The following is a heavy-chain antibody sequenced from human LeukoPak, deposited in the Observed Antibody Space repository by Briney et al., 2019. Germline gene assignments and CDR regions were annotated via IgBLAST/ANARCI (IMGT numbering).Heavy chain of an antibody. CDR1: GYSFTSYW. CDR3: ASPAVAAIPYAFDI. Sequence: HGESLKISCKGSGYSFTSYWIGWVRQMPGKGLEWMAIIYPGDSDTRYSPSFQGQVTISADKSISTAYLQWSSLKASDTAMYYCASPAVAAIPYAFDIWGQGTMVTVSS. D-gene: IGHD2-15*01. CDR2: IYPGDSDT. V-gene: IGHV5-51*01. J-gene: IGHJ3*02.